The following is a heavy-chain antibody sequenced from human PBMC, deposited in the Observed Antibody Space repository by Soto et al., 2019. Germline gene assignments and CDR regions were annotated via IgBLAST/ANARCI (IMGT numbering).Heavy chain of an antibody. CDR3: AVTYYDILTGYYLHYSADYYGMDV. CDR1: GFTFTSSA. D-gene: IGHD3-9*01. CDR2: IVVGRGNT. V-gene: IGHV1-58*01. Sequence: QMQLVQSGPEVKKPGTSVKVSCKASGFTFTSSAVQWVRQARGQRLEWIGWIVVGRGNTNYAQKFQERVTITRDMSTSTAYEGLGSLRSEDTAVYYCAVTYYDILTGYYLHYSADYYGMDVWGQGTTVTVSS. J-gene: IGHJ6*02.